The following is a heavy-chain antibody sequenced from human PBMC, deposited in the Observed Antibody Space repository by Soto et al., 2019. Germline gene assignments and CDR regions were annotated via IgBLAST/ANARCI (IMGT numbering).Heavy chain of an antibody. CDR3: EKDRVLRGVAGAFDI. CDR1: GFTFSNYA. Sequence: GGSLRLSCAASGFTFSNYAMSWVRQAPGKGLEWVSTISGSGGNTYYADSVKGRFTISRDSSKNTLYLQMNSLRAEDTAVYYCEKDRVLRGVAGAFDIWGQGTMVTV. V-gene: IGHV3-23*01. D-gene: IGHD3-10*01. J-gene: IGHJ3*02. CDR2: ISGSGGNT.